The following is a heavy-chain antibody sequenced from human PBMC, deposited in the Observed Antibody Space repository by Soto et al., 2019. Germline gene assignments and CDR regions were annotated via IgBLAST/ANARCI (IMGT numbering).Heavy chain of an antibody. V-gene: IGHV3-48*03. CDR2: ISSSGTNI. CDR3: ARDTSLVGGGEVSNVYYSWYYSGMDV. D-gene: IGHD3-22*01. CDR1: GFTFSGYE. Sequence: GGSLRLSCADSGFTFSGYEVNWVRQAPGKGLERGSYISSSGTNIYYARSVRGRFDISRDNTKNSVYLHMTSLRVEGMAVYYRARDTSLVGGGEVSNVYYSWYYSGMDVWGPGTTVTFCS. J-gene: IGHJ6*02.